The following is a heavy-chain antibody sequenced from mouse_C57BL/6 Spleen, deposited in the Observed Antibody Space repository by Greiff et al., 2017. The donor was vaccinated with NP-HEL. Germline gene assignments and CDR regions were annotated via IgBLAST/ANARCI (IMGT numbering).Heavy chain of an antibody. J-gene: IGHJ3*01. CDR1: GFTFSSYA. D-gene: IGHD2-5*01. V-gene: IGHV5-4*01. CDR2: ISDGGSYT. CDR3: AREGDYSNSWFAY. Sequence: VQLQQSGGGLVKPGGSLKLSCAASGFTFSSYAMSWVRQTPEKRLEWVATISDGGSYTYYPDNVKGRFTISRDNAKNNLYLQMSHLKSEDTAMYYCAREGDYSNSWFAYWGQGTLVTVSA.